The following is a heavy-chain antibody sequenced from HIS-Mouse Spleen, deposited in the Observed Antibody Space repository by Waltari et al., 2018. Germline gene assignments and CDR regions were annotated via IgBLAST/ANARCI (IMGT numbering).Heavy chain of an antibody. J-gene: IGHJ4*02. V-gene: IGHV2-5*02. CDR2: IYWDDDK. D-gene: IGHD6-13*01. Sequence: WLALIYWDDDKRYSPSLKSRLTITKDTSKNQVVLTMTNMDPVDTATYYCAHSYSSSWYDYWGQGTLVTVSS. CDR3: AHSYSSSWYDY.